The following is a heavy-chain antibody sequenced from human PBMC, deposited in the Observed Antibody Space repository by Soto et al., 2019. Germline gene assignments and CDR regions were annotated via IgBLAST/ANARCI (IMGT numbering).Heavy chain of an antibody. V-gene: IGHV4-61*08. CDR3: ARVRRIGSRAHLDFYDYVMDV. CDR2: MYSTGTGST. J-gene: IGHJ6*01. D-gene: IGHD3-10*01. CDR1: GGSLNSGAYY. Sequence: QMQLQESGPGLVKSSETLSLTCTVSGGSLNSGAYYWSWIRQSPGKGLEWVGYMYSTGTGSTNDSPSLKSRVTISVDTSKNQFSLRLTSVTPADTAVYYCARVRRIGSRAHLDFYDYVMDVWGQGTTVTVSS.